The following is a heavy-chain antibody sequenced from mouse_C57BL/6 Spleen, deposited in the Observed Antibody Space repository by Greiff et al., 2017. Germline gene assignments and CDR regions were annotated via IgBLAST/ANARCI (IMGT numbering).Heavy chain of an antibody. D-gene: IGHD1-1*01. CDR3: ARQGGSSPFDY. J-gene: IGHJ2*01. Sequence: DVKLVESGGDLVKPGGSLKLSCAASGFTFSSYGMSWVRQTPDKRLEWVATISSGGSYTYYPDSVKGRFTISRDNAKNTLYLQMSSLKSEDTAMYYCARQGGSSPFDYWGQGTTLTVSS. CDR2: ISSGGSYT. V-gene: IGHV5-6*02. CDR1: GFTFSSYG.